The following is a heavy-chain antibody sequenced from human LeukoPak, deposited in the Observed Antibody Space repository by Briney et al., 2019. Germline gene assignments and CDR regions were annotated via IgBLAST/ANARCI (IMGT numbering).Heavy chain of an antibody. CDR3: ARVDGEPIDY. Sequence: ASVKVSCKASGYTFTSYGISWVRQAPGQGLEWMGRINPNSGGTNYAQKFQGRVTMTRDTSISTAYMELSRLRSDDTAVYYCARVDGEPIDYWGQGTLVTVSS. CDR1: GYTFTSYG. J-gene: IGHJ4*02. V-gene: IGHV1-2*06. CDR2: INPNSGGT. D-gene: IGHD1-26*01.